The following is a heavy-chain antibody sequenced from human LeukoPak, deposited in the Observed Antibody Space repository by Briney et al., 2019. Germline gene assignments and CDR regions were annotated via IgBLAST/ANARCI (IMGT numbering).Heavy chain of an antibody. CDR3: ARSAFVDYFDY. V-gene: IGHV4-4*07. Sequence: SETLSLTCTVSGDSMRDDYWGWIRQPAGKGLEWIGRIYTSGSTNYNPSLKSRVTISVDTSKNQFSLNLSSVTAADTAVYYCARSAFVDYFDYWGQGTLVTVSS. CDR1: GDSMRDDY. D-gene: IGHD3-16*01. J-gene: IGHJ4*02. CDR2: IYTSGST.